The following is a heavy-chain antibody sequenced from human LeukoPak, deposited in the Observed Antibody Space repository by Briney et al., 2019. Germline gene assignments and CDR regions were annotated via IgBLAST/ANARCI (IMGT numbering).Heavy chain of an antibody. J-gene: IGHJ4*02. CDR3: AREHMVRGVINR. CDR1: GGSISNYY. CDR2: IYSSGGT. Sequence: SSETLSLTCTVSGGSISNYYWSWIRQPAGKRLEWLGRIYSSGGTNYNPSLESRVTVSVDTSKNQFSLKLSSVTAADTAVYYCAREHMVRGVINRWGQGALVTVSS. V-gene: IGHV4-4*07. D-gene: IGHD3-10*01.